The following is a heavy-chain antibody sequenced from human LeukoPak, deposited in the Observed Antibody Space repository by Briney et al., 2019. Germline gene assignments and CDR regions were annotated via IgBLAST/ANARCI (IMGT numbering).Heavy chain of an antibody. J-gene: IGHJ4*02. V-gene: IGHV4-38-2*01. CDR1: GYSISSGYY. CDR3: ARARFDY. CDR2: IFHSGNT. Sequence: KPSETLSLTCAVSGYSISSGYYWGWIRQPPGKGLEWIGSIFHSGNTYYNPSLKSRVTISGDTSKNQFSLKLSSVTAADTAVYYCARARFDYWGQGTLVIVSS.